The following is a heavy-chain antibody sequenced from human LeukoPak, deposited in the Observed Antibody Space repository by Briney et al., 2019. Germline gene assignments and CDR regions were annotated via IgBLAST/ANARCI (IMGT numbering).Heavy chain of an antibody. Sequence: GGSLRLSCAASGFTFSSYDMHWVRQATGKGLEWVSAIGTAGDTYYPGSVKGRFTISRENAKNSLYLQMNSLRAGDTAVYYCARGHYGSWSGSVDYFDYWGQGTLVTVSS. V-gene: IGHV3-13*01. CDR3: ARGHYGSWSGSVDYFDY. J-gene: IGHJ4*02. CDR2: IGTAGDT. D-gene: IGHD3-3*01. CDR1: GFTFSSYD.